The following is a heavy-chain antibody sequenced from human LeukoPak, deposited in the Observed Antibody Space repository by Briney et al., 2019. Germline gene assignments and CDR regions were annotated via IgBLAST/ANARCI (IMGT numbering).Heavy chain of an antibody. CDR2: IIPIFGTA. Sequence: GASVKVSCKASGGTFSSYAISWVRQAPGQGLEWMGGIIPIFGTANYAQKFQGRVTITADKSTSTAYMELSSPRAEDTAVYYCAKDMYYDSSGPVFDYWGQGTLVTVSS. CDR3: AKDMYYDSSGPVFDY. J-gene: IGHJ4*02. V-gene: IGHV1-69*06. CDR1: GGTFSSYA. D-gene: IGHD3-22*01.